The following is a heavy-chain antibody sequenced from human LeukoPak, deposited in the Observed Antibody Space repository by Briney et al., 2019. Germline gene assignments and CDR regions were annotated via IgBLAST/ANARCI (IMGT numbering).Heavy chain of an antibody. CDR3: ARGFYYMDV. CDR1: GFTFSSYE. V-gene: IGHV3-48*03. Sequence: PGGSLRLSCAASGFTFSSYEMNWVRQAPGEGLEWVLYVSSGGSTIYYADSVKGRFTISRDNAKDSLYLQMNSLRVEDTAVYYCARGFYYMDVWGKGTTVTVFS. J-gene: IGHJ6*03. CDR2: VSSGGSTI.